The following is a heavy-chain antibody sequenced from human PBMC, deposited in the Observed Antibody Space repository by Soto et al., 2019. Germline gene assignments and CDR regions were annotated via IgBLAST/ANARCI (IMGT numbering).Heavy chain of an antibody. CDR3: AREGSTIFGVTRRPNYFDY. CDR1: GGSISSGGYY. J-gene: IGHJ4*02. V-gene: IGHV4-31*03. Sequence: PSETLSLTCTVSGGSISSGGYYWSWIRQHPGKGLEWIGYIYYSGSTYYNPSLKSRVTISVDTSKNQFSLKLSSVTAADTAVYYCAREGSTIFGVTRRPNYFDYWGQGTLVTVSS. CDR2: IYYSGST. D-gene: IGHD3-3*01.